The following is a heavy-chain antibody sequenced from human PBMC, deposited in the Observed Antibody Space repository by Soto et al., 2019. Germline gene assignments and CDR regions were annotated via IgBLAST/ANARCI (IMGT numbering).Heavy chain of an antibody. J-gene: IGHJ5*02. CDR1: GGSISSGDYY. CDR2: IYYSGST. V-gene: IGHV4-30-4*01. Sequence: TSETLSLTCTVPGGSISSGDYYWSWIRQPPGKGLEWIGYIYYSGSTYYNPSLKSRVTISVDTSKNQFSLKLSSVTAADSAVYYCAREGSGYDILTGSNWFDPWGQGTLVTVSS. D-gene: IGHD3-9*01. CDR3: AREGSGYDILTGSNWFDP.